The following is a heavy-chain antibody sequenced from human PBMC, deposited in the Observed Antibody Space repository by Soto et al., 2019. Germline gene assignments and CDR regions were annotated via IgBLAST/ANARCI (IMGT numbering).Heavy chain of an antibody. J-gene: IGHJ6*02. CDR2: INHSGST. D-gene: IGHD6-13*01. Sequence: PSETLSLTCAVYGGSFSGYYWSWIRQPPGKGLEWIGEINHSGSTNYNPSLKSRVTISVDTSKNQFSLKLSSVTAADTAVYYCAGYSSSSKGYYYGMDVWGQGTTVTSP. V-gene: IGHV4-34*01. CDR1: GGSFSGYY. CDR3: AGYSSSSKGYYYGMDV.